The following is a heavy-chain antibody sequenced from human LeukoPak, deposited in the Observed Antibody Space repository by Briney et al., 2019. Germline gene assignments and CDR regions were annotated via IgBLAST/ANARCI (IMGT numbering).Heavy chain of an antibody. V-gene: IGHV6-1*01. J-gene: IGHJ5*02. D-gene: IGHD6-6*01. Sequence: SQTLSLTCAISGDRVSSKSATWNWIRQSPSRGLEWLGRTYYRSKWYNDYAVSVKSRITINPDTFKNQFSLQLDSVTHEDTAVYYCARADLEEQLRWFDPWGQGTLVTVSS. CDR1: GDRVSSKSAT. CDR3: ARADLEEQLRWFDP. CDR2: TYYRSKWYN.